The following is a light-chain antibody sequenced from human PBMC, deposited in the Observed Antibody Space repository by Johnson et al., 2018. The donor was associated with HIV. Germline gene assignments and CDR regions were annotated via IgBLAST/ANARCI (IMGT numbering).Light chain of an antibody. J-gene: IGLJ1*01. V-gene: IGLV1-51*02. CDR2: ENN. Sequence: SVLTQSPSVSAAPGQKVTISCSGSSSNIGNNYVSWYQQFPGTAPKLLIYENNKRPSGIPDRFSGSKSGTSATMGITGLQTGDEADYYCGTWDSSLNAYVFGAATKVAVL. CDR3: GTWDSSLNAYV. CDR1: SSNIGNNY.